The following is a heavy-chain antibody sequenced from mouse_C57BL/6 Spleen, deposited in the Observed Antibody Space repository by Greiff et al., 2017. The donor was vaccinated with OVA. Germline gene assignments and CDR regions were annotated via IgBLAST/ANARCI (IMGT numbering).Heavy chain of an antibody. V-gene: IGHV1-15*01. CDR3: TRRRDYYGSSSDY. Sequence: VQLQQSGAELVRPGASVTLSCKASGYTFTDYEMHWVKQTPVHGLEWIGAIDPETGGTAYNQKFKGKAILTADKSSSTAYMELRSLTSEDSAVYYCTRRRDYYGSSSDYWGQGTTLTVSS. CDR2: IDPETGGT. CDR1: GYTFTDYE. J-gene: IGHJ2*01. D-gene: IGHD1-1*01.